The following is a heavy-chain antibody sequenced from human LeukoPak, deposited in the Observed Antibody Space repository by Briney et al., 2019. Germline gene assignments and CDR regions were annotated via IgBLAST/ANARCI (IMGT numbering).Heavy chain of an antibody. J-gene: IGHJ6*02. D-gene: IGHD1-26*01. V-gene: IGHV4-34*01. CDR3: ARDLSGYDYYYGMDV. Sequence: PSETLSLTCAVYGGSFSGYYWSWIRQPPGKGLEWIGEIKHSGSTNYNPSLKSRVTISVDTSKNQFSLKLSSVTAADTAVYYCARDLSGYDYYYGMDVWGQGTTVTVSS. CDR2: IKHSGST. CDR1: GGSFSGYY.